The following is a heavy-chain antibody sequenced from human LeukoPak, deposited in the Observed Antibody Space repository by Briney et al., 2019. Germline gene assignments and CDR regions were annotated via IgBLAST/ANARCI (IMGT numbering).Heavy chain of an antibody. CDR3: ARVTTRITIFGVVTPTGFDY. D-gene: IGHD3-3*01. CDR1: GGSFSGYY. V-gene: IGHV4-34*01. Sequence: SETLSLTCAVYGGSFSGYYWSWIRQPPGKGLEWIGEINHSGSTNYNPSLKSRVTISVDTSKTQFSLKLSSVTAADTAVYYCARVTTRITIFGVVTPTGFDYWGQGTLVTVSS. J-gene: IGHJ4*02. CDR2: INHSGST.